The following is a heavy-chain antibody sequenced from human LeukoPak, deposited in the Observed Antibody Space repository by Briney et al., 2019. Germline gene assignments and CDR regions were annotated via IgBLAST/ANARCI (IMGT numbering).Heavy chain of an antibody. CDR3: TRGPRGYDSSGAP. Sequence: GGSLRLFCAASGFTFGSCWMSWVRQAPGKGLEWLANIKQDGSEKYYVDSVKGRFTISRDNVENSLDLQMNSLRVEDTAVYYCTRGPRGYDSSGAPWGQGTLVTVSS. J-gene: IGHJ5*02. CDR2: IKQDGSEK. V-gene: IGHV3-7*01. D-gene: IGHD3-22*01. CDR1: GFTFGSCW.